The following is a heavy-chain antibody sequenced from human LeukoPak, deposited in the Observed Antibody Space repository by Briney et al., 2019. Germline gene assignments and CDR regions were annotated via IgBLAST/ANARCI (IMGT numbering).Heavy chain of an antibody. V-gene: IGHV4-39*01. CDR1: GGSISSSSYY. Sequence: SETLSLTCTVSGGSISSSSYYWGWIRQPPGKGLEWIGSIYYSGSTYYNPSLKSRVTISVDTSKNQFSLKLSSVTAADTAVYYCARHYGSGSYYNECFDPWGRGTLVTVSS. CDR3: ARHYGSGSYYNECFDP. CDR2: IYYSGST. J-gene: IGHJ5*02. D-gene: IGHD3-10*01.